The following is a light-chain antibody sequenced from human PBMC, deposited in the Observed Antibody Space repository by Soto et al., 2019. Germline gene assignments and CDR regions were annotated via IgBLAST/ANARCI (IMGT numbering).Light chain of an antibody. CDR3: AAWDDSLSGYV. J-gene: IGLJ1*01. CDR1: SSNIGGNA. V-gene: IGLV1-44*01. Sequence: QAVVTQPPSASGTPVQRVTISCSGSSSNIGGNAVNWYQQLPGTTPKLLIYSNNQRPSGVPDRFSGSKSGTSASLAISGLQSEDEADYYCAAWDDSLSGYVFGTGTKLTVL. CDR2: SNN.